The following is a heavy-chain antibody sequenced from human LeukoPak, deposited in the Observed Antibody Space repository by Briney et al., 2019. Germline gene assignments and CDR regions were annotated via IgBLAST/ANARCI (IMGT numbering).Heavy chain of an antibody. CDR1: GFTFSSYS. Sequence: GGSLRLSCAASGFTFSSYSMNWVRQAPGKGLEWVSSISSSSSYIYYADSVKGRFTISRDNAKNSLYLQMNSLRAEDTAVYYRARAYPPYRAAAGTFDYWGQGTLVTVSS. V-gene: IGHV3-21*01. J-gene: IGHJ4*02. D-gene: IGHD6-13*01. CDR3: ARAYPPYRAAAGTFDY. CDR2: ISSSSSYI.